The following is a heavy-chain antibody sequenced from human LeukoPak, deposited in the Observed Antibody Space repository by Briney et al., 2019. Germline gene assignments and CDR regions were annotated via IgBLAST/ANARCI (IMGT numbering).Heavy chain of an antibody. Sequence: ASVKVSCKASGYTFTDYYMHWVRQAPGQGLEWMGWINPNSGGTNYAQNFQDRVTMTRDTSFSTAYMDLSRLRSDDTAVYYCAREAARYTFDIWGQGTMVTVSS. D-gene: IGHD1-1*01. J-gene: IGHJ3*02. V-gene: IGHV1-2*02. CDR1: GYTFTDYY. CDR3: AREAARYTFDI. CDR2: INPNSGGT.